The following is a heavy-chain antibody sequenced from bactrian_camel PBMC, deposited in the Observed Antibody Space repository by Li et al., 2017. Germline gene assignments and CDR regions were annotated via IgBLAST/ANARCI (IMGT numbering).Heavy chain of an antibody. Sequence: HVQLVESGGGSVQAGGSLRLSCTASEFTMDGGDMAWYRQAPGSACELVSTLSRDGSTSYADSVKGRFAVSRDNAKITMYLQLNNLTTEDSAMYYCAIRTVGGSWWDFVNRVAPEPPRVDLITRGQGPRSPSP. V-gene: IGHV3S55*01. CDR1: EFTMDGGD. CDR2: LSRDGST. J-gene: IGHJ4*01. D-gene: IGHD6*01.